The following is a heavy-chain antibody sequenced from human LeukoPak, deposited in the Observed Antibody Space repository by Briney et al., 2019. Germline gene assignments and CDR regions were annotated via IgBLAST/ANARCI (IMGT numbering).Heavy chain of an antibody. Sequence: GGSRRLSCAASGFTFSSYWIHWVRQAPGKGLVWVSRINSGGSDSIYADSVKGRFTISRDNAQNTVYLQMNSLRAEDTAVYYCAKDHHDILTGSISLFDYWGQGTLVTASS. D-gene: IGHD3-9*01. CDR1: GFTFSSYW. CDR2: INSGGSDS. CDR3: AKDHHDILTGSISLFDY. V-gene: IGHV3-74*01. J-gene: IGHJ4*02.